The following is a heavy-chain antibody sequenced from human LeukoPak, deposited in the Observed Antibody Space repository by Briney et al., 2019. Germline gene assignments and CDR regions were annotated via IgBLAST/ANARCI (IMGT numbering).Heavy chain of an antibody. Sequence: ASAKVSCKASGYTFTTYGISWVRQAPGQGLEWMGWISAYNGKKNNAQKLQGRVTMTTDTSTSTAYMELSRLRSDDTAVYYCARGPYYGSGSYSPFDYWGQGTLVTVSS. V-gene: IGHV1-18*01. J-gene: IGHJ4*02. D-gene: IGHD3-10*01. CDR1: GYTFTTYG. CDR3: ARGPYYGSGSYSPFDY. CDR2: ISAYNGKK.